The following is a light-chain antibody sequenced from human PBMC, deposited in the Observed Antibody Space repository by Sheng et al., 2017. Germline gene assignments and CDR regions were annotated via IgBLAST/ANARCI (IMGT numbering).Light chain of an antibody. V-gene: IGKV2-28*01. CDR1: QSLLYSNGYNY. J-gene: IGKJ2*01. Sequence: DVVMTQSPLSLSVSPGEPASISCRSSQSLLYSNGYNYLDWYLQKPGQSPQVLIYLGSNRASGVPDRFSGSGSGTDFTLKISRVEAEDVGVYYCMQALQAPRTFGQGTKLEI. CDR2: LGS. CDR3: MQALQAPRT.